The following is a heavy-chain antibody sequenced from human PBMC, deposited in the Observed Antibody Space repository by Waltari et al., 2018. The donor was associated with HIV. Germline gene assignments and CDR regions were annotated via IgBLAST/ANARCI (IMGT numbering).Heavy chain of an antibody. J-gene: IGHJ4*02. CDR2: IYSDGDT. V-gene: IGHV3-53*02. CDR1: GFSVSTTY. Sequence: EVQVVETGGGLIQPGGCLRRSCAASGFSVSTTYMSWFRQAPGTGLEWVSVIYSDGDTSYGDSVKGRFTMSRDNSKNTVFLQMNSLRVEDTAVYYCARGREYSYGPVSYWGQGALVTVSS. D-gene: IGHD5-18*01. CDR3: ARGREYSYGPVSY.